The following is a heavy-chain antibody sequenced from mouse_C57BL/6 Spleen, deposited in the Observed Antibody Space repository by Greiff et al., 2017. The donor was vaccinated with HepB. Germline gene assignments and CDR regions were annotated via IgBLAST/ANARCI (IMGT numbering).Heavy chain of an antibody. Sequence: VKLMESGAELVKPGASVKLSCKASGYTFTEYTIHWVKQRSGQGLEWIGWFYPGSGSIKYNEKFKDKATLTADKSSSTVYMELSRLTSEDSAVYFCARHEAIEDAMDYWGQGTSVTVSS. V-gene: IGHV1-62-2*01. J-gene: IGHJ4*01. CDR1: GYTFTEYT. CDR2: FYPGSGSI. CDR3: ARHEAIEDAMDY.